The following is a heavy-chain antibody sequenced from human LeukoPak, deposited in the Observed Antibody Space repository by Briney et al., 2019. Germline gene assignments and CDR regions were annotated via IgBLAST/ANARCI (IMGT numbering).Heavy chain of an antibody. CDR2: IKEDGSEK. J-gene: IGHJ4*02. V-gene: IGHV3-7*01. CDR3: ARDSDCSSTSCYGGYYFDY. CDR1: GFTSSSYW. Sequence: PGGSLRLSCAVSGFTSSSYWMTWVRQAPGKGLEWVANIKEDGSEKYYVDSVKGRFTISRDNAKNSLYLQMNSLRAEDTAVYYCARDSDCSSTSCYGGYYFDYWGQGTLVTVSS. D-gene: IGHD2-2*01.